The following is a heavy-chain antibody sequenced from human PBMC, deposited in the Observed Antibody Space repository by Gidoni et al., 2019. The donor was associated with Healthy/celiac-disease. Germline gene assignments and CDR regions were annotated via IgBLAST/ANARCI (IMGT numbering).Heavy chain of an antibody. CDR3: ARILSGSYDY. J-gene: IGHJ4*02. CDR1: GFSLSTSGMC. V-gene: IGHV2-70*01. CDR2: IDWDDDK. D-gene: IGHD1-26*01. Sequence: QVTLRESGPAMVKHTQTLTLTCTFSGFSLSTSGMCVSWIRQPPGKALEWLALIDWDDDKYYSTSLKTRLTSSKDTSKNQVVLTSTNMDPVDTATYYCARILSGSYDYWGQGTLVTVSS.